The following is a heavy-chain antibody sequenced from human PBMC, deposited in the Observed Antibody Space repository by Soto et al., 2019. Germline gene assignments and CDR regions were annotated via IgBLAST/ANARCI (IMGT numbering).Heavy chain of an antibody. V-gene: IGHV1-18*04. Sequence: SAHVCWKDRRERFKSCSRRWVRQSTGQGLEWMGWISAYNGNTNYAQKLQGRVTMTTDTSTSTAYMELRSLRSDDTAVYYCARGHYYDSSGYFWDYCYGTDVWGQGTTVPVTS. CDR3: ARGHYYDSSGYFWDYCYGTDV. J-gene: IGHJ6*02. CDR1: RERFKSCS. CDR2: ISAYNGNT. D-gene: IGHD3-22*01.